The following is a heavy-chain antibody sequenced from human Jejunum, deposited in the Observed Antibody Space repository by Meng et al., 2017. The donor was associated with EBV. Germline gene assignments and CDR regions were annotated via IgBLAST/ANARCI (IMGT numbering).Heavy chain of an antibody. D-gene: IGHD3-16*01. CDR1: GDSSISTDTC. V-gene: IGHV4-4*03. CDR2: IFNAGTT. CDR3: ARGSHYTWDV. Sequence: VKLMEEGAECVKPPGSITVPCGVSGDSSISTDTCWRFVRHPPGRGLTWIGNIFNAGTTYYNPSLKSQVTMSVDTSKNQFSLNLSSVTAEDTAVYYCARGSHYTWDVWGQGTLVTVSS. J-gene: IGHJ4*02.